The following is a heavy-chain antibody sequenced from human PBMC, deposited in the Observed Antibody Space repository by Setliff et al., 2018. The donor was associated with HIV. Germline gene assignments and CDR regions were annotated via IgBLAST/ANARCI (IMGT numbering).Heavy chain of an antibody. CDR1: GGSASNSRYY. V-gene: IGHV4-39*07. CDR2: IHYNEKT. Sequence: PSETLSLTCTVSGGSASNSRYYWAWIRQPPGKGLEYIGSIHYNEKTYYNPSLKSRVTMSVDPSKNQFSLKLSSVTATDTAVYYCARDHGGLLWFGESSLYNWFDPWGQGTLVTVSS. J-gene: IGHJ5*02. D-gene: IGHD3-10*01. CDR3: ARDHGGLLWFGESSLYNWFDP.